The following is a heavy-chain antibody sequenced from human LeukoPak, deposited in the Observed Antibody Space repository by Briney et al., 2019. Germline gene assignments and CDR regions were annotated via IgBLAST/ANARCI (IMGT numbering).Heavy chain of an antibody. CDR1: GGSISSYY. D-gene: IGHD3-9*01. CDR2: IYYSGST. CDR3: ARGGLYYDILTGFNPFDI. Sequence: SETLSLTCTVSGGSISSYYWSWIRQPPGKGLEWIGYIYYSGSTNYNPSLKSRVTISVDTSKNQFSPKLSSVTAADTAVYYCARGGLYYDILTGFNPFDIWGQGTMVTVSS. V-gene: IGHV4-59*01. J-gene: IGHJ3*02.